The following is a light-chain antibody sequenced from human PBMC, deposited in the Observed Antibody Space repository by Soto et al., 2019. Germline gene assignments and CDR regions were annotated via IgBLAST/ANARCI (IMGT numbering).Light chain of an antibody. J-gene: IGLJ1*01. CDR2: EDT. CDR1: SSDVGGYNY. V-gene: IGLV2-8*01. Sequence: QSALTQPPSASGSPGQSVTITCTGTSSDVGGYNYVSWYQQHPDKAPRLMIYEDTKLPSGVPHRFSGSKSGNTASLTVSGLQSEDEADYYCSSYAGSDNLGVFGTGTKVTVL. CDR3: SSYAGSDNLGV.